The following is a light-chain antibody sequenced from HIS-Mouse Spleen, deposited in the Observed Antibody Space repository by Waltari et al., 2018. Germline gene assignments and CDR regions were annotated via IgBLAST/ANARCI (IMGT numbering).Light chain of an antibody. CDR2: EDS. CDR1: ALPQKY. Sequence: SYELTQPPSVSVSPGQTDRITCSGDALPQKYAYWYQQKSGQAPVLVSYEDSKRPPGIPERFSGSSSGTMATLTISGAQVEDEADYYCYSTDSSGNHRVFGGGTKLTVL. J-gene: IGLJ2*01. CDR3: YSTDSSGNHRV. V-gene: IGLV3-10*01.